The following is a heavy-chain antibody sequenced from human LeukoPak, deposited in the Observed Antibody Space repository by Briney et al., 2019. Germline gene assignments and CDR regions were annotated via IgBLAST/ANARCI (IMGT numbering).Heavy chain of an antibody. CDR3: AHWGYCGLDSLRVYFDY. CDR2: IYWDDNK. V-gene: IGHV2-5*02. J-gene: IGHJ4*02. CDR1: GFSLITTGAR. D-gene: IGHD5-12*01. Sequence: ESGTALVNPTQSLTLTCTCSGFSLITTGARAGWIRLHPGKALGWHALIYWDDNKHYSPSLKNRLTITKDTSKNQVVLTMSNMAPVDTATYYCAHWGYCGLDSLRVYFDYWGQGTLVTVSS.